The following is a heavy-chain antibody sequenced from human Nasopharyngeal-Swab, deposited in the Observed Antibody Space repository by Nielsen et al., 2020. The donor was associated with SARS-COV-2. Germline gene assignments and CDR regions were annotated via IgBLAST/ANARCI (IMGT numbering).Heavy chain of an antibody. CDR2: IDPSDSYT. J-gene: IGHJ5*02. Sequence: VRQMPGKGLEWMGRIDPSDSYTNYSPSFQGHVTIPADKSISTAYLQWSSLKASDTAMYYCARQFRGYYDSSGPLSWFDPWGQGTLVTVSS. D-gene: IGHD3-22*01. CDR3: ARQFRGYYDSSGPLSWFDP. V-gene: IGHV5-10-1*01.